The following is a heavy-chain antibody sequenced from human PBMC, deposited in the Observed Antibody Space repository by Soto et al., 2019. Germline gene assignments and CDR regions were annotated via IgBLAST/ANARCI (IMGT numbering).Heavy chain of an antibody. CDR1: GDSISTYY. D-gene: IGHD6-19*01. V-gene: IGHV4-59*01. J-gene: IGHJ4*02. CDR3: ARGVYSSGWYTV. CDR2: ISYSGNT. Sequence: ETLSLTCTVSGDSISTYYWSWIRQPPGKGLEWIGYISYSGNTNYNPSLKSRVTISVDTSEKQFSLKLSSVTAADTAVYYCARGVYSSGWYTVWGQGTLVTVSS.